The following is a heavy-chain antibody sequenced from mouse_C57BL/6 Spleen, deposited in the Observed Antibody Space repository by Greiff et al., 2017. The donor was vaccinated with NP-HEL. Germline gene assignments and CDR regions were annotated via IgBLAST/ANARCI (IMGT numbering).Heavy chain of an antibody. V-gene: IGHV3-6*01. J-gene: IGHJ1*03. CDR1: GYSITSGYY. Sequence: VQLKESGPGLVKPSQSLPLTCSVTGYSITSGYYWNWIRQFPGNKLEWMGYISYDGSNNYNPSLKNRISITRDKSKNQFFLKLNSVTTEDTATYYCAREVLDYDGYFDVWGTGTTVTVSS. CDR2: ISYDGSN. CDR3: AREVLDYDGYFDV. D-gene: IGHD2-4*01.